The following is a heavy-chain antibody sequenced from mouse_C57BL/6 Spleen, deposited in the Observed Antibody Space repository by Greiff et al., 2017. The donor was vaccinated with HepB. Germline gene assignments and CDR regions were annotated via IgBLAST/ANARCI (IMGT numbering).Heavy chain of an antibody. CDR1: GYTFTSYW. D-gene: IGHD4-1*01. CDR3: ARRGNWALDY. Sequence: QVQLKQPGAELVMPGASVKLSCKASGYTFTSYWMHWVKQRPGQGLEWIGEIDPSDSYTNYNQKFKGKSTLTVDKSSSTAYMQLSSLTSEDSAVYYCARRGNWALDYWGQGTTLTVSS. V-gene: IGHV1-69*01. CDR2: IDPSDSYT. J-gene: IGHJ2*01.